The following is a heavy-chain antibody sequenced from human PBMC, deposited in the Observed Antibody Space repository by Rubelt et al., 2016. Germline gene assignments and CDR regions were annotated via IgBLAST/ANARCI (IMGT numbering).Heavy chain of an antibody. V-gene: IGHV4-39*07. CDR2: LDYTGLT. D-gene: IGHD4-17*01. J-gene: IGHJ5*02. CDR3: AGGSRLIGETNNWFGP. CDR1: GGSTSSSSHY. Sequence: QLQLQESGPRLVKPSETLSLTCTVSGGSTSSSSHYWGWIRQPPGKGLEWIGSLDYTGLTYYTPSLRCRATISVGTSTSEVSLKLSAVTATDTAVYFCAGGSRLIGETNNWFGPWGQGTLVTVSS.